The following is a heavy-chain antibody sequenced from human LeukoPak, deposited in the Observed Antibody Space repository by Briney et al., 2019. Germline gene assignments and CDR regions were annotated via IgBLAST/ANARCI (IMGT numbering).Heavy chain of an antibody. CDR2: VGSNGGDT. J-gene: IGHJ4*02. Sequence: GSLRLSCSASGFTFSNYAMHWVRQAPGKGLEYVSSVGSNGGDTSYADSVKGRFTISRDNSKNTLYLQMSSLRTEDTAVYYCARELSGSTSRHFDYWGQGTLVTVSS. V-gene: IGHV3-64D*06. CDR3: ARELSGSTSRHFDY. D-gene: IGHD2-2*01. CDR1: GFTFSNYA.